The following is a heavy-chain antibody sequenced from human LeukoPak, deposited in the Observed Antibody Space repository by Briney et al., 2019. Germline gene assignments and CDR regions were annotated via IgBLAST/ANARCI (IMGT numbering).Heavy chain of an antibody. V-gene: IGHV3-11*01. Sequence: GGSLRLSCTASGFTFSDYYMSWIRQAPGKGLEWVAYISGDRSMIYHIDSVKSRFTISRDNAKNSLFLQMNNLRAEDTAVYYCAKSRTTVDYWGQGTLVTVSS. CDR1: GFTFSDYY. CDR3: AKSRTTVDY. CDR2: ISGDRSMI. J-gene: IGHJ4*02. D-gene: IGHD4-11*01.